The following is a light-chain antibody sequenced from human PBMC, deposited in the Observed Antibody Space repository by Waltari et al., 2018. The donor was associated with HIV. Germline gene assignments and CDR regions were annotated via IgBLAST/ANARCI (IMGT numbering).Light chain of an antibody. CDR3: NSRDSSGHWF. Sequence: SSELAQDPAVSVALGQKVRITCQGDSVRSYYASWYLQKPGQAPVLVVYGENNRPSGIPDRFSGSRSGNTASLTIAGAQTEDEADYYCNSRDSSGHWFFGGGTKVTVL. V-gene: IGLV3-19*01. CDR1: SVRSYY. J-gene: IGLJ3*02. CDR2: GEN.